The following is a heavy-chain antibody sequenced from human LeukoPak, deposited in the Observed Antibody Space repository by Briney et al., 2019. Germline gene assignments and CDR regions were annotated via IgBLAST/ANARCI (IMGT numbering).Heavy chain of an antibody. D-gene: IGHD6-13*01. Sequence: SGGSLRLSCAVSGFTFSNAWMNWVRQAPGKGLEWVGRIKSKTDVGTTDYAAPVKGRFTISRDDSKNTLYLQMNSLKTEDTAVYYCTTRIAAANLDYWGQGTLVTVSS. CDR2: IKSKTDVGTT. V-gene: IGHV3-15*07. CDR3: TTRIAAANLDY. J-gene: IGHJ4*02. CDR1: GFTFSNAW.